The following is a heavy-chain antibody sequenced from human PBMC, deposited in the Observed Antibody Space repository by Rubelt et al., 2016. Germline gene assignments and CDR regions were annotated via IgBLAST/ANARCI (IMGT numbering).Heavy chain of an antibody. Sequence: QVQLVQSGAEVKKPGSSVKVSCKASGGTFSSYAISWVRQAPGQGLEWMGRIIPILGIANYAQKFQGRVTITADKSTSTAYMELSSLRSDDTAVYYCARDVGGNSVLYYFDYWGQGTLVTVSS. CDR1: GGTFSSYA. J-gene: IGHJ4*02. CDR3: ARDVGGNSVLYYFDY. CDR2: IIPILGIA. D-gene: IGHD4-23*01. V-gene: IGHV1-69*04.